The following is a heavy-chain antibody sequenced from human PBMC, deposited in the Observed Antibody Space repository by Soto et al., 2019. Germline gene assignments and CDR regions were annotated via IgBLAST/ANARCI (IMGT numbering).Heavy chain of an antibody. Sequence: QVQLVQSGAEVKKPGASVKVSCKASGYTFTSYYMHWVRQAPGQGLEWMGIINPSGGSTSYAQKFQGRGTTPRDTSTSTVYMELSSLRSEDTAVYYCPRYPPDYGDYVYYFDYWGQGPLVTVSS. J-gene: IGHJ4*02. CDR1: GYTFTSYY. D-gene: IGHD4-17*01. CDR2: INPSGGST. CDR3: PRYPPDYGDYVYYFDY. V-gene: IGHV1-46*03.